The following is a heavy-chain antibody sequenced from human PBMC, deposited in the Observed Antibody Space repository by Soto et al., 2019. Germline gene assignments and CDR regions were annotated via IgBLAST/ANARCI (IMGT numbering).Heavy chain of an antibody. J-gene: IGHJ4*02. CDR2: INPNSGGT. CDR3: ASTVGIAARPYYFDY. D-gene: IGHD6-6*01. V-gene: IGHV1-2*04. CDR1: GYTFTGYY. Sequence: ASVKVSCKASGYTFTGYYMHWGRQAPGQGLEWMGWINPNSGGTNYAQKFQGWVTMTRDTSISTAYMELSRLRSDDTAVYYCASTVGIAARPYYFDYWGQGTLVTVSS.